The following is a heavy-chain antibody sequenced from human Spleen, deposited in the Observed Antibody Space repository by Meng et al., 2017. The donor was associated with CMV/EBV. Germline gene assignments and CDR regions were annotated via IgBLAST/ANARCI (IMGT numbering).Heavy chain of an antibody. CDR1: GGPISSYY. CDR2: IYTSGST. D-gene: IGHD3-22*01. Sequence: QLPRQESGPGLVKPSEPLSLTCTVSGGPISSYYWSWIRQPAGKGLEWIGRIYTSGSTNYNPSLKSRVTISVDTSKNQFSLKLSSVTAADTAVYYCARDRDYYDSSGYYSGYFQHWGQGTLVTVSS. CDR3: ARDRDYYDSSGYYSGYFQH. V-gene: IGHV4-4*07. J-gene: IGHJ1*01.